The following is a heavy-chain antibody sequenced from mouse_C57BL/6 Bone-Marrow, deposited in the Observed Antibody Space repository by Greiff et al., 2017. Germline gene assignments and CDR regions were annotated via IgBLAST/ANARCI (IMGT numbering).Heavy chain of an antibody. CDR1: GFTFSSYG. CDR2: ISSGGSYT. D-gene: IGHD1-1*01. CDR3: ARQDYGSSYVPHYYAMDY. Sequence: EVKLLESGGDLVKPGGSLKLSCAASGFTFSSYGMSWVRQTPDKRLEWVATISSGGSYTYYPASVKGRYTISKDKAKNTLYLQISRLKSEDSAMYYCARQDYGSSYVPHYYAMDYWGQGTSVTVSS. J-gene: IGHJ4*01. V-gene: IGHV5-6*01.